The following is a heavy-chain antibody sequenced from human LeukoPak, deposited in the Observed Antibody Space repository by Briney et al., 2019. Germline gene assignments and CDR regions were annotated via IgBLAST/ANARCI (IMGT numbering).Heavy chain of an antibody. V-gene: IGHV3-23*01. CDR3: AKIPGTYYDFWSGYYRDDADYFDY. CDR1: GFTFSSYA. CDR2: ISGSGGST. Sequence: GVSLRLSCAASGFTFSSYAMSWVRQAPGKGLEWVSAISGSGGSTYYADSVKGRFTISRDNSKNTLYLQMNSLRAEDTAVYYCAKIPGTYYDFWSGYYRDDADYFDYWGQGTLVTVSS. D-gene: IGHD3-3*01. J-gene: IGHJ4*02.